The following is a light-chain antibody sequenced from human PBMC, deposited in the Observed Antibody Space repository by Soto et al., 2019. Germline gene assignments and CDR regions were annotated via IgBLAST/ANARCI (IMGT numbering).Light chain of an antibody. CDR1: SSNIGSNP. J-gene: IGLJ3*02. CDR2: SNN. CDR3: AAWDDSLNGWV. V-gene: IGLV1-44*01. Sequence: QSVLTQPPSASGTPGQRITISCFGSSSNIGSNPVSWYQQLPGTAPKLLMYSNNQRPSGVPDRFSGSKSGTSASLAISGLQSEDEADYYCAAWDDSLNGWVFGGGTKVTVL.